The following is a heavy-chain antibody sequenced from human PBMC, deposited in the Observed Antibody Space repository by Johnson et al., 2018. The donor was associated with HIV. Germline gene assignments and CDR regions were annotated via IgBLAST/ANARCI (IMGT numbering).Heavy chain of an antibody. V-gene: IGHV3-11*01. J-gene: IGHJ3*02. Sequence: QVQLVESGGGLVKPGGSLRLSCVASGFTFSDYYMNWIRQAPGKGLEWISYISSSGSTIYYADSVRGRFTISRDNAKNSLYLQMNSLRAEDTALYYCAKDSSSSGLEDAFDIWGQGTMVTVSS. CDR1: GFTFSDYY. CDR2: ISSSGSTI. D-gene: IGHD6-6*01. CDR3: AKDSSSSGLEDAFDI.